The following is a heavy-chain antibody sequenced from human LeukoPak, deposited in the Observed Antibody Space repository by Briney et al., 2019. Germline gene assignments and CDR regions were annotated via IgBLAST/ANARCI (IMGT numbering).Heavy chain of an antibody. CDR1: GFTFSSYE. CDR3: AREHSEVLGELSFSLWGRLYYYYYMDV. J-gene: IGHJ6*03. CDR2: ISSSGSTI. D-gene: IGHD3-16*02. Sequence: PGGSLRLSCAASGFTFSSYEMNWVRQAPGKGLEWVSYISSSGSTIYYADSVKGRFTISRNNAKNSLYLQMHSLRAEDTAVYYCAREHSEVLGELSFSLWGRLYYYYYMDVWGKGTTVTISS. V-gene: IGHV3-48*03.